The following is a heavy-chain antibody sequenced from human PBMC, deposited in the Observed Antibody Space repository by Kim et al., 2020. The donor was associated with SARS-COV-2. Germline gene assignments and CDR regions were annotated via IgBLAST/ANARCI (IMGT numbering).Heavy chain of an antibody. D-gene: IGHD6-19*01. Sequence: SLKSRVTISVDTSKNQFSLKLSSVTAADTAVYYCARVPGGYSSGWYYFDYWGQGTLVTVSS. V-gene: IGHV4-59*01. CDR3: ARVPGGYSSGWYYFDY. J-gene: IGHJ4*02.